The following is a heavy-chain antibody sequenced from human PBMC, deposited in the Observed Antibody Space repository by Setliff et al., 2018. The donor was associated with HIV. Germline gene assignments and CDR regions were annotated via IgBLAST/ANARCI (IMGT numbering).Heavy chain of an antibody. Sequence: KPSETLSLTCTVSGGSISSSSYYWGWIRQPPGKGLEWIGSIYYSGSTYYNPSLKSRVTISVDTSKNQFSLKLSSVTAADTAVYYCARVVCSGGSCYWVDPWGQGTLVTVSS. CDR1: GGSISSSSYY. V-gene: IGHV4-39*07. D-gene: IGHD2-15*01. CDR3: ARVVCSGGSCYWVDP. J-gene: IGHJ5*02. CDR2: IYYSGST.